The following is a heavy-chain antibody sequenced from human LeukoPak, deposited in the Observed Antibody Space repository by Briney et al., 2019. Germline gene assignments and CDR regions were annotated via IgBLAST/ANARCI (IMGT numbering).Heavy chain of an antibody. V-gene: IGHV3-30*02. CDR3: AKVSYYYDSSGYYPDY. CDR1: GFTFSNYG. Sequence: GGSLRLSCAVSGFTFSNYGMHWVRQAPGKGLEWVAFIRYDGSNKYYADSVKGRFTISRDNSKNTLYLQMNSLRAEDTAVYYCAKVSYYYDSSGYYPDYWGQGTLVTVSS. D-gene: IGHD3-22*01. CDR2: IRYDGSNK. J-gene: IGHJ4*02.